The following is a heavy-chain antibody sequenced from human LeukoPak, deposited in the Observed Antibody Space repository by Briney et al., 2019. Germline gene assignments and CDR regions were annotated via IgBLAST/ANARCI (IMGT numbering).Heavy chain of an antibody. D-gene: IGHD5-18*01. CDR1: GGSFSGYY. V-gene: IGHV4-34*01. CDR2: INHSGST. J-gene: IGHJ4*02. CDR3: ARGLDSGGTAMDPPFGY. Sequence: PSETLSLTCAVYGGSFSGYYWSWFRQPPGKGLEWIGEINHSGSTNYNPSLKSRVTISVDTSKNQFSLKLSSVTAADTAVYYCARGLDSGGTAMDPPFGYWGQGTLVTVSS.